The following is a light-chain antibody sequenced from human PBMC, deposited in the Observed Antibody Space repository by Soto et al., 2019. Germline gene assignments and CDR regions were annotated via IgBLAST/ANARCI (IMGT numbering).Light chain of an antibody. J-gene: IGLJ2*01. CDR3: AAWDDSLSGRVV. CDR1: SSNIGSNY. CDR2: RNN. V-gene: IGLV1-47*01. Sequence: QAVVTQPPSASGTPGQRVTISCSGSSSNIGSNYVYWYQQLPGTAPKLLIYRNNQRPSGVPDRFSGSKSGTSASLAISGLRSEDEADDYCAAWDDSLSGRVVFGGGTKLTVL.